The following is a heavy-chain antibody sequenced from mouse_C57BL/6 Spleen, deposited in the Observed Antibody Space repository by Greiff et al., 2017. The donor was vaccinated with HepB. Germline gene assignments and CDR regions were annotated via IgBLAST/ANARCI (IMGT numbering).Heavy chain of an antibody. J-gene: IGHJ2*01. V-gene: IGHV1-52*01. CDR1: VYTFTSYW. CDR3: ARWVATDYFDY. Sequence: VQLQQPGAELVRPGSSVKLSCKASVYTFTSYWMHWVKQRPIQGLEWIGNIDPSDSETHYNQKFKDKATLTVDKSSSTAYMQLSSLTSEDSAVYYCARWVATDYFDYWGQGTTLTVSS. D-gene: IGHD1-1*02. CDR2: IDPSDSET.